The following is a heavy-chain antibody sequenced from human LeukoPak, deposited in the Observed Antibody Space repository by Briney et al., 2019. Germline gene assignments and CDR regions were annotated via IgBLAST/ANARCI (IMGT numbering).Heavy chain of an antibody. Sequence: GGSLRLSCAASGFTFSSYVMSWVRQAPGKGLEWVSAISGSGGSTYYADSVKGRFTISRDNSKNTLYLQMNSLRAEDTAVYYCASDSSGYYLGPALQGVDYWGQGTLVTVSS. D-gene: IGHD3-22*01. V-gene: IGHV3-23*01. CDR2: ISGSGGST. CDR1: GFTFSSYV. CDR3: ASDSSGYYLGPALQGVDY. J-gene: IGHJ4*02.